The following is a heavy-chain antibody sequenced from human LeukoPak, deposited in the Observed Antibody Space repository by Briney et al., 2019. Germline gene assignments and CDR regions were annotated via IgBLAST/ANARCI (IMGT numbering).Heavy chain of an antibody. Sequence: PGGSLRLSCEASGFTFSAYAMTWVRQAPGKGLEWVSSVSGRGTYIYYADSVNGRFTISRDNAKNSLYLQMNSLRAEDTAVYYCAREPESYNSGWYYFDFWGQGTLVTVSS. CDR1: GFTFSAYA. J-gene: IGHJ4*02. V-gene: IGHV3-21*04. CDR2: VSGRGTYI. CDR3: AREPESYNSGWYYFDF. D-gene: IGHD6-19*01.